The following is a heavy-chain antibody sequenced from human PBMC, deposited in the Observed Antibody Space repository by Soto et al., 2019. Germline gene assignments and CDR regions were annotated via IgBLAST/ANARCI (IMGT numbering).Heavy chain of an antibody. V-gene: IGHV3-7*01. Sequence: EVQMVESGGGLVQPGGSLRLSCAASGFTFSRYCMYWVRQAPGKGLEWVANIKEDGSEINYVDSVKGRFTTSRDNAKKSLYLQMNSLSGEDTAVYYCASPLLRGQGTLVTVSS. CDR2: IKEDGSEI. CDR1: GFTFSRYC. CDR3: ASPLL. J-gene: IGHJ4*02.